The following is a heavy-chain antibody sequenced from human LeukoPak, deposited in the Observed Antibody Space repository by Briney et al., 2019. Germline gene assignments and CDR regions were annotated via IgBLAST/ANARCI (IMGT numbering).Heavy chain of an antibody. CDR2: INPNSGGT. J-gene: IGHJ3*02. CDR3: ARDRDCSGGSCVGI. CDR1: GYTFTGYY. D-gene: IGHD2-15*01. Sequence: ASVKVPCKASGYTFTGYYMHWVRQAPGQGLEWMGRINPNSGGTNYAQKFQGRVTMTRDTSISTAYMELSRLRSDDTAVYYCARDRDCSGGSCVGIWGQGTMVTVSS. V-gene: IGHV1-2*06.